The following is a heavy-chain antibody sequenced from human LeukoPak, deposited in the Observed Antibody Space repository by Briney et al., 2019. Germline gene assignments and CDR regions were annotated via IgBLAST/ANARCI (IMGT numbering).Heavy chain of an antibody. Sequence: GASVKVFCKASGGTFSSYAISWVRQAPGQGLEWMGRIIPIFGTANYAQKFQGRVTITTDESTSTAYMELSGLRSEDTAVYYCASAYYYDSSGYYEEGFVDYWGQGTLVTVSS. V-gene: IGHV1-69*05. CDR2: IIPIFGTA. CDR3: ASAYYYDSSGYYEEGFVDY. CDR1: GGTFSSYA. J-gene: IGHJ4*02. D-gene: IGHD3-22*01.